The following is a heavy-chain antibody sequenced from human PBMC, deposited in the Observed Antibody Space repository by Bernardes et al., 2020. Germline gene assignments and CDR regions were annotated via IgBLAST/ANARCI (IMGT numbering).Heavy chain of an antibody. CDR3: ARGWLRSGGPFDF. V-gene: IGHV3-21*01. CDR2: ISSSSSYI. CDR1: GFTFIKYS. J-gene: IGHJ4*02. D-gene: IGHD5-12*01. Sequence: GGSLRLSCAASGFTFIKYSMNWVRQAPGKGLEWVSSISSSSSYIYYADSVKGRFTISRDNAKNSLYLQMNSLRAEDTAVYYCARGWLRSGGPFDFWGQGTLVTVSS.